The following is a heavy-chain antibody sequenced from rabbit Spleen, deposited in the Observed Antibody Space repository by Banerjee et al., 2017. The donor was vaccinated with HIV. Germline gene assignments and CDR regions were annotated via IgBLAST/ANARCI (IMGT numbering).Heavy chain of an antibody. Sequence: QSLEESGGGLVQPEGSLTLTCKVSGIDFSSWYYMCWVRQAPGKGLELIGCIYVSSGSTWYASWVNGRFTISRSTSLNTVDLKMTSLTAADTATYFCARNAGDYSYSAHNEDVWGPGTLVTVS. CDR1: GIDFSSWYY. J-gene: IGHJ4*01. D-gene: IGHD2-1*01. V-gene: IGHV1S43*01. CDR2: IYVSSGST. CDR3: ARNAGDYSYSAHNEDV.